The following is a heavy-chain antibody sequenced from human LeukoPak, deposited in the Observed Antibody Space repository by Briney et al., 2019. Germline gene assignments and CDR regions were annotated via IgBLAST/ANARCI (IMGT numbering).Heavy chain of an antibody. CDR3: ARGAPPDYDSSGYYPLFWYFDY. CDR2: FSGSGGNT. D-gene: IGHD3-22*01. V-gene: IGHV3-23*01. CDR1: GFTISNYA. J-gene: IGHJ4*02. Sequence: GGSLRLSCVASGFTISNYAMSWVRQAPGKGLEWVSAFSGSGGNTYYADSVKGRFTISRDSSKNTLNLQMNSLRAEDTAVYYCARGAPPDYDSSGYYPLFWYFDYWGQGTLVTVSS.